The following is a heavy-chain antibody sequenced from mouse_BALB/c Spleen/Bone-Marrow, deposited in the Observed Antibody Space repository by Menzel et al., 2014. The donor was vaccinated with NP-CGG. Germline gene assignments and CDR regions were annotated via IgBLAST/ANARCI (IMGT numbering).Heavy chain of an antibody. CDR1: GFNIKDTY. J-gene: IGHJ1*01. Sequence: VQLKDSGAELVKPGASVKLSCTVSGFNIKDTYMHWVKQRPEQGLEWIGRIDPANGNTKYDPKLQGKATITADTSSNTAYLQLSSLTSEDTAVYYCARGGTTATWYFDVWGAGTTVTVSS. CDR3: ARGGTTATWYFDV. CDR2: IDPANGNT. V-gene: IGHV14-3*02. D-gene: IGHD1-2*01.